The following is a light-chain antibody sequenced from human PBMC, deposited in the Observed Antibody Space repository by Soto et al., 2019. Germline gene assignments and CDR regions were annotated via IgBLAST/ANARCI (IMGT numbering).Light chain of an antibody. CDR3: SSYTSRSTLI. CDR1: SSDVGGYNY. CDR2: EVS. J-gene: IGLJ2*01. V-gene: IGLV2-14*01. Sequence: QPASVSGSPGQSITISCTGTSSDVGGYNYVSWYQQHPGKAPKLMIYEVSNRPSGVSNRFSGSKSGNTASLTISGLQAEDEADYYCSSYTSRSTLIFGGGTKLTVL.